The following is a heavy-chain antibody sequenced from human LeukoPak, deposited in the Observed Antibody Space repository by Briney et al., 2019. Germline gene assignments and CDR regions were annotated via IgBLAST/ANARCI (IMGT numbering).Heavy chain of an antibody. D-gene: IGHD2-21*02. CDR3: ARIFSLAYCGGDCYPAIDY. J-gene: IGHJ4*02. CDR2: INPNSGGT. CDR1: GYTFTGYY. V-gene: IGHV1-2*06. Sequence: TSVKVSCKASGYTFTGYYMDWVRQAPGQGLEWIGRINPNSGGTNYAQKFQGRVTMTRDTSISTAYMELSRLRSDDTAVYYCARIFSLAYCGGDCYPAIDYWGQGTLVTVSS.